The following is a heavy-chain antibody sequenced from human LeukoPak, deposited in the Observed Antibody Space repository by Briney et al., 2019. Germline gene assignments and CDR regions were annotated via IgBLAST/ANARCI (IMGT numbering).Heavy chain of an antibody. CDR3: ARARTSGSYFLGYFDY. D-gene: IGHD1-26*01. CDR1: GYTFTSYG. J-gene: IGHJ4*02. V-gene: IGHV1-18*04. Sequence: ASVKVSCQASGYTFTSYGISWVRQAPGQGLEWMGWISPYNGNTNYAQRLQGRVTMTTDTSTRTAYMELRSLRSDDTAGYYCARARTSGSYFLGYFDYWGQGTLVTVSS. CDR2: ISPYNGNT.